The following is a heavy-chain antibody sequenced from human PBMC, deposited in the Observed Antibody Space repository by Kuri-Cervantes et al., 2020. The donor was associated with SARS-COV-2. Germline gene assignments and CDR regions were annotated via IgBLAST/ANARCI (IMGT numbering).Heavy chain of an antibody. D-gene: IGHD6-19*01. CDR2: ISSSSSYI. CDR1: GFTFSSYS. Sequence: GGSLRLSCAASGFTFSSYSMNWVRQAPGKGLEWVSSISSSSSYIYYTDSVKGRFTISRDNAKNSLYLQMNSLRAEDTAVYYCARDQQCWHQYFQHWGQGTLVTVSS. CDR3: ARDQQCWHQYFQH. V-gene: IGHV3-21*01. J-gene: IGHJ1*01.